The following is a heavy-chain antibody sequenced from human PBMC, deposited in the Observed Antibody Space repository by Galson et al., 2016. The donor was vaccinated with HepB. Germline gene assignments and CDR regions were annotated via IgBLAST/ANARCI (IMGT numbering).Heavy chain of an antibody. D-gene: IGHD2-15*01. CDR1: EFTFSSFW. CDR3: TTYCSGGSCPLYYYQYGMDV. J-gene: IGHJ6*02. V-gene: IGHV3-7*03. Sequence: SLRLSCAASEFTFSSFWMTWVRQAPGKGLEWVANMNQDGSERNDVDSVKGRFTISRDNAKNLLYLQMNSLRAEDTAVYYCTTYCSGGSCPLYYYQYGMDVWGQGTTVTVSS. CDR2: MNQDGSER.